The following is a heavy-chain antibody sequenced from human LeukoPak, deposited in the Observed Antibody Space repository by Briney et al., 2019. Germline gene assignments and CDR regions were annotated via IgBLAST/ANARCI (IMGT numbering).Heavy chain of an antibody. CDR1: GFTFSSYA. CDR3: AREGLYYYDSSGYSKAFDI. J-gene: IGHJ3*02. V-gene: IGHV3-48*01. D-gene: IGHD3-22*01. Sequence: QSGGSLRLSCAASGFTFSSYAMHWVRQAPGKGLEWVSYISSSSSTIYYADSVKGRFTISRDNAKNSLYLQMNSLRAEDTAVYYCAREGLYYYDSSGYSKAFDIWGQGTMVTVSS. CDR2: ISSSSSTI.